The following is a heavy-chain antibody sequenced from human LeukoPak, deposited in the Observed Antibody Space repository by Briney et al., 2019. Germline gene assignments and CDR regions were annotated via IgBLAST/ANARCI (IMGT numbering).Heavy chain of an antibody. CDR1: GGSMNQYY. D-gene: IGHD2/OR15-2a*01. J-gene: IGHJ5*02. V-gene: IGHV4-4*07. Sequence: SETLSLTCTVSGGSMNQYYWSWIRQPAGKGLEWVGRIYTSGETNYNPSLKSRVTILLDTSKNHFSLGLSSVTATDTAIYFCARGRGGRLSASNWFDAWGQGILVTVSS. CDR2: IYTSGET. CDR3: ARGRGGRLSASNWFDA.